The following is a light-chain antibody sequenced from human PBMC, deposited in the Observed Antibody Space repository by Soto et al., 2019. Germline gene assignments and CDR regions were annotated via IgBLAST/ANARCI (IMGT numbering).Light chain of an antibody. Sequence: DIVMTQSPLSLPVTPGEPASISCRSSQSLLHSSGYNSLDWYLQKPGQSPQLLIYLGSSRASGVPDRFSGSGSGTDFTLKISRVEAEDVGVSYCMQSLQTPVTFGPGTKVDI. CDR1: QSLLHSSGYNS. V-gene: IGKV2-28*01. J-gene: IGKJ3*01. CDR3: MQSLQTPVT. CDR2: LGS.